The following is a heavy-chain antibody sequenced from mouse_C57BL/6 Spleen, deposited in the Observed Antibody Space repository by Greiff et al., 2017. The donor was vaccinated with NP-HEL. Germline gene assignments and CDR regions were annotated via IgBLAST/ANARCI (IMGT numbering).Heavy chain of an antibody. CDR3: TTRPYGTTFAY. Sequence: VQLQQSGAELVRPGASVKLSCTASGFNIKDDYMHWVKQRPEQGLEWIGWIDPENGDTEYASKFQGKATITADTSSNTAYLQLSSLTSEDTAVYYCTTRPYGTTFAYWGQGTLVTVSA. V-gene: IGHV14-4*01. CDR2: IDPENGDT. D-gene: IGHD2-10*02. J-gene: IGHJ3*01. CDR1: GFNIKDDY.